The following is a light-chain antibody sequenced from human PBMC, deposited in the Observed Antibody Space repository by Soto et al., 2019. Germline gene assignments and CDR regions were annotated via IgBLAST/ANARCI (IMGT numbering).Light chain of an antibody. V-gene: IGKV3-20*01. CDR1: QTFTNNY. CDR3: QQYGSLPYT. Sequence: EIVLTQSPGTLSLSPGERAILSCRASQTFTNNYLAWYQQKPGQAPRLLIYAASSRATGIPDRFSGSGSGTDFTLIISGVEPEDSAGYYCQQYGSLPYTFGQATKLEIK. CDR2: AAS. J-gene: IGKJ2*01.